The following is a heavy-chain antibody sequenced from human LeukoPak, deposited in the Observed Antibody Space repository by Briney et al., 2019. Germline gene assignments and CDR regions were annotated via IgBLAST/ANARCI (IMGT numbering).Heavy chain of an antibody. V-gene: IGHV1-8*03. D-gene: IGHD1-26*01. CDR3: ATVPSPIVGATTKHLDY. J-gene: IGHJ4*02. CDR2: MNPNSGNT. CDR1: GYTFTSYD. Sequence: ASVKVSCKASGYTFTSYDINWVRQATGQGLEWMGWMNPNSGNTGYAQKFQGRVTITRNTSISTAYMELSSLRSEDTDVYYCATVPSPIVGATTKHLDYWGQGTLVTVSS.